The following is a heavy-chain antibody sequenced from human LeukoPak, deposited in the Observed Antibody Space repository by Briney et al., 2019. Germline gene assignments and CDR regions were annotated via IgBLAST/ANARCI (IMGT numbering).Heavy chain of an antibody. V-gene: IGHV3-21*01. Sequence: GGSLRLSCAASGFTFSSYSMNWVRQAPGKGLEWVSSISSSSSYIYYADSVKGRFTISRDNAKNSLYLQMNSLRAEDASVYYGARDNRGSGPIWGQGTMVTVSS. CDR1: GFTFSSYS. D-gene: IGHD6-19*01. CDR3: ARDNRGSGPI. CDR2: ISSSSSYI. J-gene: IGHJ3*02.